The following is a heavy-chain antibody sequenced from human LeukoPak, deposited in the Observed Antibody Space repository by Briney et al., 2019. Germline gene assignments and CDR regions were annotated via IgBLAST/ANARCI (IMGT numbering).Heavy chain of an antibody. D-gene: IGHD3-22*01. J-gene: IGHJ4*02. V-gene: IGHV3-30*02. CDR2: IRYDGSNK. CDR3: ARSRYPTYYYDSSGYPLDY. Sequence: GGSLRLSCAASGFIFSSYGMHWVRQAPGKGLEWVAFIRYDGSNKYYADSVKGRFTISRDNSKNTLYLQMNSLRAEDTAVYYCARSRYPTYYYDSSGYPLDYWGQGTLVTVSS. CDR1: GFIFSSYG.